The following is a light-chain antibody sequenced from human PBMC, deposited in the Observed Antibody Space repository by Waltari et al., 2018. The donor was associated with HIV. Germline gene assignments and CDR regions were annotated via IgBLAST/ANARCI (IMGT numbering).Light chain of an antibody. J-gene: IGLJ3*02. CDR2: EVN. CDR1: SSDVGRYYL. Sequence: QSALTQPASVSGSPGPSLTISCTGTSSDVGRYYLVSWYQQHPGKAPKLMIYEVNKRPSGVSNRFSGSKSGNTASLTISGLQAEDEADFYCCSYAGSSTLVFGGGTKLTVL. CDR3: CSYAGSSTLV. V-gene: IGLV2-23*02.